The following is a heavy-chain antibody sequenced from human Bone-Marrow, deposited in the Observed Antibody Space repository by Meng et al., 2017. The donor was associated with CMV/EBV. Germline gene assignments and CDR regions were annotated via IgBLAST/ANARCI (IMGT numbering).Heavy chain of an antibody. V-gene: IGHV3-30*04. CDR1: GFTFSSYA. D-gene: IGHD3-16*01. CDR2: ISYDGSKK. Sequence: GGSLRLSCAASGFTFSSYAMHWVRQAPGKGLEWVAIISYDGSKKYYVDSVKGRFTISRDNSKNTLYLQMNNLRTEDTAVYYCASGGGGSDYWGQGTLVTASS. J-gene: IGHJ4*02. CDR3: ASGGGGSDY.